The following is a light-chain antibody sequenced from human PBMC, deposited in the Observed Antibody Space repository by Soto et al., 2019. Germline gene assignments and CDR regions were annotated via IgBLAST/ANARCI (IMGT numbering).Light chain of an antibody. CDR3: SSYSSSSTYV. CDR1: SSDVGGYKY. J-gene: IGLJ1*01. Sequence: QSVLTQPASVSGSPGQSITISCTGTSSDVGGYKYVSWYQQHPGKAPKLMIYEVSYRPSGVSNRFSGSKSGNTASLIISGLQAEDEADYYCSSYSSSSTYVFGTGTKVTVL. CDR2: EVS. V-gene: IGLV2-14*01.